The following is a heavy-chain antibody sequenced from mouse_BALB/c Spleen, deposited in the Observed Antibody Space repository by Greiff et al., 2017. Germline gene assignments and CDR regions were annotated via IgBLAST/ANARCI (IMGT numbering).Heavy chain of an antibody. V-gene: IGHV1-5*01. D-gene: IGHD3-2*01. CDR2: IYPGNSDT. Sequence: VQLQQSGTVLARPGASVKMSCKASGYTFTSYWMHWVKQRPGQGLEWIGAIYPGNSDTSYNQKFKGKAKLTAVTSSSTAYMELSSLTNEDSAVYYCARDSSSPDFDYWGQGTTLTVSS. J-gene: IGHJ2*01. CDR1: GYTFTSYW. CDR3: ARDSSSPDFDY.